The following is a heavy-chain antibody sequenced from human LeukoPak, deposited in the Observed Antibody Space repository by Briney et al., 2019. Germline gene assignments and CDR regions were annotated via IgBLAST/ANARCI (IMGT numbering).Heavy chain of an antibody. D-gene: IGHD2-8*01. V-gene: IGHV3-9*01. CDR1: GFTFDDYA. Sequence: GRSLRLSCAASGFTFDDYAMHWVRQAPGKGLGWVSGISWNSGSIGYADSVKGRFTISRDNAKNSLYLQMNSLRAEDTALYYCAKYGDCTNGVCNDYWGQGTLVTVSS. CDR3: AKYGDCTNGVCNDY. J-gene: IGHJ4*02. CDR2: ISWNSGSI.